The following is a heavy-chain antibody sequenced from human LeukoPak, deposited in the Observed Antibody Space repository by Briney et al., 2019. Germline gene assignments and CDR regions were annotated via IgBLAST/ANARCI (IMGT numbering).Heavy chain of an antibody. CDR1: GFIVSSNY. D-gene: IGHD4-17*01. V-gene: IGHV3-53*01. CDR3: ATSHGAYAKGAFYI. CDR2: IYSGGST. Sequence: PGGSLRLSCAASGFIVSSNYMSWVRQAPGKGLEWVSVIYSGGSTYHADSVKGRFTISRDKSKNTLYLQMNSLRVEDTAVYYCATSHGAYAKGAFYIWGQGTMVTVSS. J-gene: IGHJ3*02.